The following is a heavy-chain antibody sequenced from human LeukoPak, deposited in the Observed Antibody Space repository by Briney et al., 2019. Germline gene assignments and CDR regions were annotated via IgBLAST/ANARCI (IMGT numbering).Heavy chain of an antibody. Sequence: SQTLSLTCTVSGASISSGNDYWTWIRQPAGKGLEWIGRIYTSGTTNYNPSLKSRVTVSGDTSKNQFSLKLSSVTAADTAVYYCARDRYGSGSYGYYYYYMDVWGKGTTVTISS. CDR3: ARDRYGSGSYGYYYYYMDV. D-gene: IGHD3-10*01. CDR1: GASISSGNDY. CDR2: IYTSGTT. J-gene: IGHJ6*03. V-gene: IGHV4-61*02.